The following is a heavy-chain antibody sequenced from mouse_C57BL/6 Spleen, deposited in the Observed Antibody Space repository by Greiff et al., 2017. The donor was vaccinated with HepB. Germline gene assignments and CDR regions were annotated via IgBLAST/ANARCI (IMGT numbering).Heavy chain of an antibody. Sequence: QVQLQQPGAELVRPGSSVKLSCKASGYTFTSYWMHWVKQRPIQGLEWIGNIDPSDSETHYNQKFKDKATLTVDKSSSTAYMQLSSLTSEDSAVYYCARALYYGSSYYIDYWGQGTTLTVSS. CDR3: ARALYYGSSYYIDY. CDR2: IDPSDSET. D-gene: IGHD1-1*01. V-gene: IGHV1-52*01. CDR1: GYTFTSYW. J-gene: IGHJ2*01.